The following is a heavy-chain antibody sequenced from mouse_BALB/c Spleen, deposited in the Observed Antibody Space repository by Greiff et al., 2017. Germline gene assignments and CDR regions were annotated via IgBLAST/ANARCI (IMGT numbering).Heavy chain of an antibody. V-gene: IGHV5-12-1*01. Sequence: EVQRVESGGGLVKPGGSLKLSCAASGFAFSSYDMSWVRQTPEKRLEWVAYISSGGGSTYYPDTVKGRFTISRDNAKNTLYLQMSSLKSEDTAMYYCARHRTNWDESYWGQGTLVTVSA. CDR1: GFAFSSYD. J-gene: IGHJ3*01. D-gene: IGHD4-1*01. CDR2: ISSGGGST. CDR3: ARHRTNWDESY.